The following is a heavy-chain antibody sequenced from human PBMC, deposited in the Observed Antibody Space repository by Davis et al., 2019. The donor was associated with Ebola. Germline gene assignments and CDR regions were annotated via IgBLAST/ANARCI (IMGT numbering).Heavy chain of an antibody. CDR2: INAGNGNT. CDR1: GYTFISYA. J-gene: IGHJ4*02. Sequence: ASVKVSCKASGYTFISYAMHWVRQAPGQRLEWMGWINAGNGNTKYSQKFQGRVTITRDTSASTAYMELSSLRSEDTAVYYCARNSIMITFGGVIPSPLGYWGQGTLVTVSS. V-gene: IGHV1-3*01. CDR3: ARNSIMITFGGVIPSPLGY. D-gene: IGHD3-16*02.